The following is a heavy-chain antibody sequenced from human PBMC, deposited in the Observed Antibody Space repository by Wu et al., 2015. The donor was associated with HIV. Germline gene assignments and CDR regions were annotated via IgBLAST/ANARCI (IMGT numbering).Heavy chain of an antibody. CDR1: GYTFTGKY. V-gene: IGHV1-2*02. CDR3: ARDFSGFYYYMDV. Sequence: QGQLVQSGAEVKKPGASVRVSCKASGYTFTGKYIHWVRQAPGQGLEWMGWINSKSGDTNYAQKFQGRVTMTRDTSISTAYMELSRLRSDDTAVYFCARDFSGFYYYMDVWGKGTTVTVSS. D-gene: IGHD3-10*01. J-gene: IGHJ6*03. CDR2: INSKSGDT.